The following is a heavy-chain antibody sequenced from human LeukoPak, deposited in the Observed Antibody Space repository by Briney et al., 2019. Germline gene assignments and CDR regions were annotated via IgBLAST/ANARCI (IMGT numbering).Heavy chain of an antibody. J-gene: IGHJ5*02. CDR1: GFTFRNYG. CDR3: ARDSVVGDNLNWFDP. V-gene: IGHV3-21*06. CDR2: ISSSSDYI. Sequence: GGSLRLSCSASGFTFRNYGMNWVRQAPGKGLEWVSLISSSSDYIKYADSVKGRFTISRDNAKNSLYLQMNSLRVEDTAVYYCARDSVVGDNLNWFDPWGQGTLVTVSS. D-gene: IGHD2-21*01.